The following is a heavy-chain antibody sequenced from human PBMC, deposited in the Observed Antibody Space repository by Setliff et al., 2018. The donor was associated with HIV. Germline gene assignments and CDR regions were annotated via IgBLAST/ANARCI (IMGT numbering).Heavy chain of an antibody. CDR3: VRDHANGYSFTFDT. V-gene: IGHV3-21*01. CDR1: FTFNTFL. J-gene: IGHJ4*02. CDR2: ISSDSSHI. Sequence: GGSLRLSWGGFTFNTFLMNWVRQAPGKGLEWVASISSDSSHIYYADPLQGRITISRDNARNSLFLQMNAVRVEDTALYFCVRDHANGYSFTFDTWGQGTLVTVSS. D-gene: IGHD5-18*01.